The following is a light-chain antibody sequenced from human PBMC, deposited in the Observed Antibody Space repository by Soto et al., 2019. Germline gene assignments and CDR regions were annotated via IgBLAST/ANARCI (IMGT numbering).Light chain of an antibody. CDR3: QQYNSDSRT. Sequence: DIQMTQSPSTLSASVGDRVTITCRASQSISTWLAWYQQKPGNAPKLLIFDASNLESGVPSRFSGSGFGTEFTLPIDSLQADDFATYYCQQYNSDSRTFGQGTELDIK. V-gene: IGKV1-5*01. CDR1: QSISTW. CDR2: DAS. J-gene: IGKJ1*01.